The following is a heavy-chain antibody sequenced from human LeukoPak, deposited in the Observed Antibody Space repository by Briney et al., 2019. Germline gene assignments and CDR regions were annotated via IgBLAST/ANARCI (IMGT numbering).Heavy chain of an antibody. CDR3: AKAWRSRHYFDY. J-gene: IGHJ4*02. CDR2: ISGSGGCT. CDR1: GFTFSSYA. V-gene: IGHV3-23*01. Sequence: GGSLRLSCAASGFTFSSYAVSWVRQAPGKGLEWVSAISGSGGCTYYADSVKGRFTISRDNSKNTLYLQMNSLRAEDRAVYYWAKAWRSRHYFDYWGQGTLVTVSS.